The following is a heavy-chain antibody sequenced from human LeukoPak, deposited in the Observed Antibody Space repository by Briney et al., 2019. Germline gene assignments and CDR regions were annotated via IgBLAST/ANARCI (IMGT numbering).Heavy chain of an antibody. V-gene: IGHV4-4*07. Sequence: PSETLSLTCTVSGGSISSYYWSWIRQPAGKGLEWIGRIYTSGSTNYNPSLKSRVTMSVDTSKNQFSLKLSSVTAADTAVYYCARVFNHPYYYGSGRPLAYYYYYMDVWGKGTTVTVSS. CDR3: ARVFNHPYYYGSGRPLAYYYYYMDV. CDR2: IYTSGST. D-gene: IGHD3-10*01. J-gene: IGHJ6*03. CDR1: GGSISSYY.